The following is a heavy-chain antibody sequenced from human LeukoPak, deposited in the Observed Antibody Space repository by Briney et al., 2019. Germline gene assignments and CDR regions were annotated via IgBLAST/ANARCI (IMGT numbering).Heavy chain of an antibody. V-gene: IGHV3-74*03. CDR2: VNSDGSGT. D-gene: IGHD5-12*01. CDR1: GFTFSNYW. Sequence: GGSLRLSCAASGFTFSNYWMHRVRQAPGKGLVWVARVNSDGSGTTYADSVKGRFTISRDNAKNTLYLQMNSLRAEDTAVYYCARESKYSGYPFDYWGQGTLVTVSS. J-gene: IGHJ4*02. CDR3: ARESKYSGYPFDY.